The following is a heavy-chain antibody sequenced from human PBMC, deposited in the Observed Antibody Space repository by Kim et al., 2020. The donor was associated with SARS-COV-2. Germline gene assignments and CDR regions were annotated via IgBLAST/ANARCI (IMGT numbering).Heavy chain of an antibody. CDR3: ARDRGSLSGMDV. Sequence: SVKVSCKASGGTFSQYGISWVRQAPGQGLEWMGAIIPIFGTTHYAPKFQGRVTITADEFTNTANMELTSLTSGDTAVYYCARDRGSLSGMDVWGQGTTVTVSS. CDR1: GGTFSQYG. CDR2: IIPIFGTT. D-gene: IGHD2-15*01. J-gene: IGHJ6*02. V-gene: IGHV1-69*13.